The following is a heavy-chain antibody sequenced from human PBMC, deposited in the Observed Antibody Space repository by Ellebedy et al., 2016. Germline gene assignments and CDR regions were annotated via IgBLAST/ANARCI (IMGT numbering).Heavy chain of an antibody. CDR1: RFTFSSYA. D-gene: IGHD3-16*01. J-gene: IGHJ4*02. Sequence: GESLKISCAASRFTFSSYAMSWVRQAPGKGLEWVSAISGSGGSTYYADSMKGRFTISRDNSKNTLYLQMNSLRAEDTALYYCAKEAITFGGVFDYWGQGILVTVSS. CDR2: ISGSGGST. V-gene: IGHV3-23*01. CDR3: AKEAITFGGVFDY.